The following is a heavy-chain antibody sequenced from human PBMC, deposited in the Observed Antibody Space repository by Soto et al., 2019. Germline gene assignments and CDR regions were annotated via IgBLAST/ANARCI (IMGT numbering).Heavy chain of an antibody. Sequence: SLRLSCAASGFTFSSYGMHWVRQAPGKGLEWVAVIWYDGSNKYYADSVKGRFTISRDNSKNTLYLQMNSLRAEDTAVYYCARDPSLVVAATPVGTPYYYYYGMDVWGQGTAVTVSS. V-gene: IGHV3-33*01. D-gene: IGHD2-15*01. CDR3: ARDPSLVVAATPVGTPYYYYYGMDV. J-gene: IGHJ6*02. CDR2: IWYDGSNK. CDR1: GFTFSSYG.